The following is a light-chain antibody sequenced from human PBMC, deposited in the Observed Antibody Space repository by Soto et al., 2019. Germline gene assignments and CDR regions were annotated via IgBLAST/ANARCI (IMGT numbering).Light chain of an antibody. V-gene: IGKV1-39*01. CDR3: QESYSTPSVT. CDR1: QSISAY. J-gene: IGKJ3*01. Sequence: DIQMTQSPSSMSASVGDRVTITCRASQSISAYLNWYQQKPGKAPKLLIYAASSLQSGVPSRFSGSGSGIDFTLTISSLQPEDFATYYCQESYSTPSVTFGPGTKVDIK. CDR2: AAS.